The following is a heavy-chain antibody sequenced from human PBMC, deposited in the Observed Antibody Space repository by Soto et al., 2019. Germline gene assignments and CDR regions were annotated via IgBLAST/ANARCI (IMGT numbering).Heavy chain of an antibody. J-gene: IGHJ4*02. V-gene: IGHV4-39*01. CDR3: AKCSGGSCYRVDY. CDR2: ISYSGST. Sequence: QLQLQESGPGLVKPSETLSLTCTVSGDSISSSSYHWGWIRQPPGKGLEWIGTISYSGSTYYNPSLKSRVTISVDTSKNQFFLKLSSVTAADTAVYYCAKCSGGSCYRVDYWGQGTLVTVSS. CDR1: GDSISSSSYH. D-gene: IGHD2-15*01.